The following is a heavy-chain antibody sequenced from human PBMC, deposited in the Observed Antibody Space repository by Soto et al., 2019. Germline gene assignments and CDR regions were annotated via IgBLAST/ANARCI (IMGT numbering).Heavy chain of an antibody. Sequence: EVQLVESGGGLVQPGGSLRLSCAASGFTFSSYWMHWVRQAPGKGLVWVSRINSDGSSTTYADSVKGRFTISRDNAKNTLYLQMNSLRAEDTAVHYCASGSGGNVHFDHWGQGTLVTVSS. CDR1: GFTFSSYW. J-gene: IGHJ4*02. V-gene: IGHV3-74*01. D-gene: IGHD5-12*01. CDR2: INSDGSST. CDR3: ASGSGGNVHFDH.